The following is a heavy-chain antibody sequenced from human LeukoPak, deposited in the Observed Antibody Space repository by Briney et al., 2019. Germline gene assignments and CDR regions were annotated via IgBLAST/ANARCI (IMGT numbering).Heavy chain of an antibody. CDR1: GYSISSGYY. V-gene: IGHV4-38-2*02. Sequence: SETLSLTCTVSGYSISSGYYWGWIRQPPGKGLEWIGSIYYSGSTYYNPSLKSRVTISVDTSKNQFSLKLSSVTAADTAVYYCARMSLGYCSGGSCDPLYYMDVWGKGTTVTISS. J-gene: IGHJ6*03. CDR3: ARMSLGYCSGGSCDPLYYMDV. CDR2: IYYSGST. D-gene: IGHD2-15*01.